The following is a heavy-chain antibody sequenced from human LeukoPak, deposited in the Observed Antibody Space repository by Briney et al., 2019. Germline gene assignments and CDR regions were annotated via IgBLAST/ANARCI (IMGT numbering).Heavy chain of an antibody. CDR2: INPNSGGT. V-gene: IGHV1-2*02. J-gene: IGHJ3*01. CDR3: ATAMIVKAFDV. CDR1: GYTFTGYY. D-gene: IGHD3-22*01. Sequence: ASVKVSCKASGYTFTGYYMHWVRQAPGQGLEWMGWINPNSGGTNYAQKFQGRVTMTRDTSISTAYMELTSLTSDDTAVYYCATAMIVKAFDVWGQGTMVTVSS.